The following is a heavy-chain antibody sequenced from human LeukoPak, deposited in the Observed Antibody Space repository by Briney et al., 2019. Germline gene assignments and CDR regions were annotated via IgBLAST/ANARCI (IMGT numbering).Heavy chain of an antibody. CDR1: GGSFSGYY. D-gene: IGHD1-1*01. CDR2: INHSGST. J-gene: IGHJ4*02. CDR3: ARVCLERRRGRSPLPDY. Sequence: SETLSLTCAVYGGSFSGYYWSWIRQPPGKGLEWIGEINHSGSTNYNPSLKSRVTISVDTSKNQFSLKLSSVTAADTAVYYCARVCLERRRGRSPLPDYWGQGTLVTVSS. V-gene: IGHV4-34*01.